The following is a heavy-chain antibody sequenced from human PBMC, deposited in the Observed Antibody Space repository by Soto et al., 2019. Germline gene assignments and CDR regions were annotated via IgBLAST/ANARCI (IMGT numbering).Heavy chain of an antibody. Sequence: AGGSLRLSCAASGFTFSSYSMNWVRQAPGKGLEWVSSISSSSSYIYYADSVKGRFTISRDNAKNSLYLQMNSLRAEDTAVYYCARVLTIFSGMDVWGQGTTVTVSS. CDR2: ISSSSSYI. D-gene: IGHD3-9*01. V-gene: IGHV3-21*01. CDR1: GFTFSSYS. J-gene: IGHJ6*02. CDR3: ARVLTIFSGMDV.